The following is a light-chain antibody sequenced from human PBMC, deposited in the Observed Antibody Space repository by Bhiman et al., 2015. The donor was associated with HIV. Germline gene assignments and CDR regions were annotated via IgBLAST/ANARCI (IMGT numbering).Light chain of an antibody. CDR3: QAWDSSTHVV. J-gene: IGLJ2*01. CDR1: KLGDRY. CDR2: QDY. Sequence: SYELTQPPSVSVSPGQTASITCSGDKLGDRYAGWFQLKPGQSPVLVIYQDYKRPSGIPERFSGSNSGNTATLTISGTKGLDEAYYYCQAWDSSTHVVFGGGTKLTVL. V-gene: IGLV3-1*01.